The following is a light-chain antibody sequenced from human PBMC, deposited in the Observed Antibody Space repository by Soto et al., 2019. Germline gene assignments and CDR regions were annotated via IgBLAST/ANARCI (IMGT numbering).Light chain of an antibody. Sequence: QAVVTQPPSASGSPGQSVTISCTGTSSDVGGYNSVSWYQQHPGKAPKVIIYEVTKRPSGVPDRFSGSKSGNTASLTVSGLQAEDDADYYCSSYAGSNNVLFGGGTQLTVL. J-gene: IGLJ3*02. CDR2: EVT. CDR3: SSYAGSNNVL. V-gene: IGLV2-8*01. CDR1: SSDVGGYNS.